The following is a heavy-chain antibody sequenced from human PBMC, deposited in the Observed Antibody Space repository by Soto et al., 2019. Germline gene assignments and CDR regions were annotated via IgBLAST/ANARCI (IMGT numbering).Heavy chain of an antibody. D-gene: IGHD3-9*01. CDR3: ARGDILTGYEVVYGY. CDR2: IYYSGST. J-gene: IGHJ4*02. Sequence: SETLSLTCTVSGGSISSYYWSLIRQPPGKGLEWIGYIYYSGSTNYNPSLKSRVTISVDTSKNQFSLKLSSVTAADTAVYYCARGDILTGYEVVYGYWGQGTLVTVSS. CDR1: GGSISSYY. V-gene: IGHV4-59*01.